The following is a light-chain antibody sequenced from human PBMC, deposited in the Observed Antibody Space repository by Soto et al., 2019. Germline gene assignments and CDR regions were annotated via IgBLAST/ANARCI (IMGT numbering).Light chain of an antibody. CDR2: GAS. CDR1: ESVTSS. V-gene: IGKV3-20*01. CDR3: QQYGSSPKT. Sequence: EIVMTQSPATLSVSPGDRATLSCRASESVTSSLAWYQQKPGQAPRLLIYGASSRATGIPDRFSGSGSGTDSTLTISRLEPEDFAVYYCQQYGSSPKTFGQGTKVDIK. J-gene: IGKJ1*01.